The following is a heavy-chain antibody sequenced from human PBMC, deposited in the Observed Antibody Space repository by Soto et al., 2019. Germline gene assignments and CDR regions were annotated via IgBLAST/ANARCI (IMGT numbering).Heavy chain of an antibody. CDR3: TSSGWSRPDY. J-gene: IGHJ4*02. Sequence: RPLRLSCTAAEFTCGDYAMSWFRKAPGKGLEWVGFIRSKAYGGTTEYAASVKGRFTISRDDSKSIAYLQMNSLKTEDTAVYYCTSSGWSRPDYWGQGTLVTVSS. CDR1: EFTCGDYA. CDR2: IRSKAYGGTT. V-gene: IGHV3-49*03. D-gene: IGHD6-19*01.